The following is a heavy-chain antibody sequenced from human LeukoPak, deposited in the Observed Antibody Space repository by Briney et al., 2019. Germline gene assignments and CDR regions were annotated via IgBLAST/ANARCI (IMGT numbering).Heavy chain of an antibody. CDR1: GYTLTELS. Sequence: ASVKVSCXVSGYTLTELSMHWVRQASGKGLEWMAGFDPEDGESVYAQKFQGRVTMTEDTSTDTAYMELSSLRSEDTAVYYCATALSNPFYDSSGYYYGYFQHWGQGTLVTVSS. CDR3: ATALSNPFYDSSGYYYGYFQH. D-gene: IGHD3-22*01. CDR2: FDPEDGES. V-gene: IGHV1-24*01. J-gene: IGHJ1*01.